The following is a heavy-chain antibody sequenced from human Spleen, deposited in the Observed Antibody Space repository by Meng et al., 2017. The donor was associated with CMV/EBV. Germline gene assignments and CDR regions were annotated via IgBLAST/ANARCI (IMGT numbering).Heavy chain of an antibody. CDR1: GYTFTSYG. CDR2: VSGYIGNK. Sequence: ASVKVSCKASGYTFTSYGISWVRQAPGQGLEWMGWVSGYIGNKNYAQKFQGRVTMTTDTSTSTAYMELRSLRSDDTAVYFCARFYRASPMDVWGQGTTVTVSS. D-gene: IGHD2/OR15-2a*01. CDR3: ARFYRASPMDV. V-gene: IGHV1-18*01. J-gene: IGHJ6*02.